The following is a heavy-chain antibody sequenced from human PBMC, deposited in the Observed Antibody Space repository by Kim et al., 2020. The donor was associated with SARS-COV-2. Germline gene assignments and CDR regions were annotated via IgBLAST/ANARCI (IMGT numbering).Heavy chain of an antibody. CDR3: AREGHEGGYLT. D-gene: IGHD3-22*01. Sequence: NTRYAQNVQGRVTMTRDTSANSAYMELKSLRSEDTAIYYCAREGHEGGYLTWGQGTMVTVSS. CDR2: NT. J-gene: IGHJ3*01. V-gene: IGHV1-3*01.